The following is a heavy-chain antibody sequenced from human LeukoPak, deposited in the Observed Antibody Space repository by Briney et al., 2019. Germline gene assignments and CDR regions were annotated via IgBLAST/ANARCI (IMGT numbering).Heavy chain of an antibody. Sequence: ASVKVSCKASGYTFTSYDINWVRQATGQGLEWMGWMNPSSGNTGYAQKFQGRVTITRNTSISTAYMELSSLRSEDTAVYYCARSTHSSGWDYWGQGTLVTVSS. D-gene: IGHD6-19*01. CDR2: MNPSSGNT. V-gene: IGHV1-8*03. CDR3: ARSTHSSGWDY. CDR1: GYTFTSYD. J-gene: IGHJ4*02.